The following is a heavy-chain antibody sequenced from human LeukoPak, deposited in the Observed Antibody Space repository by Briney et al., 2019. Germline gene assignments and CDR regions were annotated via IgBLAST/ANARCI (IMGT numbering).Heavy chain of an antibody. CDR1: GYTFTSYY. CDR3: ARDFGRLDYGDYVGGGYYYYGMDV. V-gene: IGHV1-2*02. CDR2: INPNSGGT. J-gene: IGHJ6*02. Sequence: ASVKVSCKASGYTFTSYYIHWVRQAPGQGLEWMGWINPNSGGTNYAQKFQGRVTMTRGTSISTAYMELSRLRSDDTAVYYCARDFGRLDYGDYVGGGYYYYGMDVWGQGTTVTVSS. D-gene: IGHD4-17*01.